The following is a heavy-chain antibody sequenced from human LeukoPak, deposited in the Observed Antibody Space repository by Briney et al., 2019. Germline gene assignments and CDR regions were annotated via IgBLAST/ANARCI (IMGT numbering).Heavy chain of an antibody. Sequence: ASVKVSCKASGYTFTDYYVHWVRQAPGQGLEWMGWINPNSGDTSYAQKFQGRVTMTSDTSISTACMELRRLTSDDTAVYCCARGRYYDTSGPSWRDYYYMAVWGRGTTVTVSS. CDR2: INPNSGDT. CDR3: ARGRYYDTSGPSWRDYYYMAV. D-gene: IGHD3-22*01. CDR1: GYTFTDYY. V-gene: IGHV1-2*02. J-gene: IGHJ6*03.